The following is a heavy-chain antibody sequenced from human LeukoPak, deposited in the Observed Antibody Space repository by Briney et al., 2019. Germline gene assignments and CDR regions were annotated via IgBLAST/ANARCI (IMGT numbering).Heavy chain of an antibody. CDR2: IKQDGSEK. CDR3: ARELSIAVAGNFDY. CDR1: EFTVSRNH. D-gene: IGHD6-19*01. J-gene: IGHJ4*02. Sequence: GGSLRLSCAASEFTVSRNHMNWVRQAPGKGLEWVANIKQDGSEKYYVDSVKGRFTISRDNAKNSLYLQMNSLRAEDTAVYYCARELSIAVAGNFDYWGQGTLVTVSS. V-gene: IGHV3-7*01.